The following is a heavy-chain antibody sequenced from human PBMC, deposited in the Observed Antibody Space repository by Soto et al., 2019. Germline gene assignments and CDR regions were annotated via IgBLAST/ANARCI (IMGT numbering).Heavy chain of an antibody. D-gene: IGHD4-17*01. V-gene: IGHV3-30-3*01. Sequence: QVQLVESGGGVVQPGRSLRLSCAASGFTFSSYAMHWVRQAPGKGLEWVAVISYDGSNKYYADSVKGRFTISRDNSKNTLYLQMNSRRAEDTAVYYCASQHGDYFSWGQGSLVTVST. CDR1: GFTFSSYA. CDR3: ASQHGDYFS. CDR2: ISYDGSNK. J-gene: IGHJ4*02.